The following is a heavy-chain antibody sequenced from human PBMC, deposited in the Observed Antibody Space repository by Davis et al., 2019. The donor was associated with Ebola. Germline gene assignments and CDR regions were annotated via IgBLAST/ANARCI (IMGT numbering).Heavy chain of an antibody. CDR2: ISAYNGNT. CDR1: GYTFTSYG. CDR3: AREGYSYGSYYFDY. J-gene: IGHJ4*02. V-gene: IGHV1-18*04. D-gene: IGHD5-18*01. Sequence: AASVKVSCKASGYTFTSYGISWVRQAPGQGLEWMGWISAYNGNTNYAQKFQGRVTMTRDTSISTAYMELSRLRSDDTAVYYCAREGYSYGSYYFDYWGQGTLVTVSS.